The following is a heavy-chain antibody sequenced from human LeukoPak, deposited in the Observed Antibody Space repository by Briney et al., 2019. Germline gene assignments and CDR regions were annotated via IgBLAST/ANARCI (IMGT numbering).Heavy chain of an antibody. V-gene: IGHV3-74*01. CDR3: ARDGVFGGVIVPLDY. CDR1: GFTFSSYW. J-gene: IGHJ4*02. Sequence: PGGSLRLSCAASGFTFSSYWMHWVRQAPGKGLVWVSRINSDGSSTSYADSVKGRFTISRDNAKNTLYLQMNSLRAEDTAVYYCARDGVFGGVIVPLDYWGQGTLVTVSS. D-gene: IGHD3-16*02. CDR2: INSDGSST.